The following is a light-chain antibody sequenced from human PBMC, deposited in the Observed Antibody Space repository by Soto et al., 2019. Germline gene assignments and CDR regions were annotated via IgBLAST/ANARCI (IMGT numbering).Light chain of an antibody. V-gene: IGKV3-20*01. CDR1: QSVSNNY. CDR2: GAS. CDR3: QQYYSVRRT. J-gene: IGKJ1*01. Sequence: EIVLTQSPGTLSLSPGERATLSCRASQSVSNNYLAWYQQKPGQAPRLLIYGASNRATGIPDRFSGSGSGTDFTLTISRLEPEDVAVYYCQQYYSVRRTFGQGTKVEIK.